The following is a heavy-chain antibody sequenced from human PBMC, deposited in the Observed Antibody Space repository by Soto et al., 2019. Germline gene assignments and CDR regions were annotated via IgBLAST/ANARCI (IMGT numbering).Heavy chain of an antibody. D-gene: IGHD3-3*01. J-gene: IGHJ4*02. CDR3: ASRDQYDFWSGSSTVYFDY. CDR2: TIPIFGTA. CDR1: GGTFSSYA. Sequence: ASVKVSCKASGGTFSSYAISWVRQAPGQGLEWMGGTIPIFGTANYAQKFQGRVTITADESTSTAYMELSSLRSEDTAVYYCASRDQYDFWSGSSTVYFDYWGQGTLVTVSS. V-gene: IGHV1-69*13.